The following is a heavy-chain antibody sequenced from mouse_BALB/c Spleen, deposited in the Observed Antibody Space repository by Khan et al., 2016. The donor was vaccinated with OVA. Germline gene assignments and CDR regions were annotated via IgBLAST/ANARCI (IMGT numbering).Heavy chain of an antibody. CDR1: GFSLTGYG. CDR2: IWGDGST. D-gene: IGHD2-2*01. V-gene: IGHV2-3*01. J-gene: IGHJ3*01. CDR3: AKGDYGYAWFAY. Sequence: QVQLKESGPGLVAPSQSLSITCTVSGFSLTGYGVNWVRQPPGKGLEWLGVIWGDGSTNYHSVLKSRLSIRQDNSKSQVFLKLNSLQTDDTAMYFGAKGDYGYAWFAYWGQGTLVTVSA.